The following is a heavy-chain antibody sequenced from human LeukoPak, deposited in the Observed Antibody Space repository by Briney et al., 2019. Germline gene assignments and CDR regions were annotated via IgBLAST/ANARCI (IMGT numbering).Heavy chain of an antibody. J-gene: IGHJ4*02. D-gene: IGHD2-21*02. V-gene: IGHV1-46*01. CDR2: INPSGGDT. CDR3: ARTYCAEDCSIRYFDY. CDR1: GYILSSYN. Sequence: EASVKVSCKASGYILSSYNMHWVRQAPGQGLEWLGIINPSGGDTKYAQKFQGRVTLTRDKSTSTVYMELSSLTSDDTAMYYCARTYCAEDCSIRYFDYWGQGTLVTVSS.